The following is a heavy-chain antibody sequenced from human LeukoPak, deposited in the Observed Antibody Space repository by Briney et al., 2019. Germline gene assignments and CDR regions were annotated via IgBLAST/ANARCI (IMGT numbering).Heavy chain of an antibody. CDR2: ISSNGGST. V-gene: IGHV3-64D*06. Sequence: GGSLRLSCSASGFTFSSYAMHWVRPAPGKGLEYVSAISSNGGSTYYADSVKGRFTISRDNSKNTLYLQMSSLRAEDTAVYCCVNMAVVPAAMGGYWGQGTLVTVSS. CDR1: GFTFSSYA. CDR3: VNMAVVPAAMGGY. J-gene: IGHJ4*02. D-gene: IGHD2-2*01.